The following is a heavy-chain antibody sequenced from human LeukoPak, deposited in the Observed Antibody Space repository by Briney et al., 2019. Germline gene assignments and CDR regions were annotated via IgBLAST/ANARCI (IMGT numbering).Heavy chain of an antibody. CDR1: GGSISSYY. V-gene: IGHV4-59*01. Sequence: SETLSLTCTVSGGSISSYYWSWIRQPPGKGLEWIGYIYYSGSSNYSPSLKSRVTISVDTSKNQFSLKLSSVTAADTAVYYCARGFYGDYPGRFDYWGQGTLVTVSS. CDR2: IYYSGSS. J-gene: IGHJ4*02. CDR3: ARGFYGDYPGRFDY. D-gene: IGHD4-17*01.